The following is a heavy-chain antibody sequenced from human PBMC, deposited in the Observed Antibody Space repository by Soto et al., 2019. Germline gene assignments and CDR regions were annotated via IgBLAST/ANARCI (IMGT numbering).Heavy chain of an antibody. CDR3: AREVDYYDSSGYSVPQAFDI. CDR2: IIPIFGTA. CDR1: GGTFSSYA. D-gene: IGHD3-22*01. Sequence: SVKVSCKASGGTFSSYAISWVRQAPGQGLEWMGGIIPIFGTANYAQKFQGRVTITADESTSTAYMELSSLRSEDTAVYYCAREVDYYDSSGYSVPQAFDIWGQGTMVTVSS. V-gene: IGHV1-69*13. J-gene: IGHJ3*02.